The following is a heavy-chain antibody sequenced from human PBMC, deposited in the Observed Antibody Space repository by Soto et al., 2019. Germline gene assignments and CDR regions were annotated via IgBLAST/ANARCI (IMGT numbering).Heavy chain of an antibody. J-gene: IGHJ4*02. CDR3: ARSIAAAGDFDY. CDR1: GGSISSYY. V-gene: IGHV4-59*12. CDR2: IYYSGST. Sequence: PSETLSLTCTVSGGSISSYYWSWIRQPPGKGLEWIGYIYYSGSTNYNPSLKSRVTISVDTSKNQFSLKLSSVTAADTAVYYCARSIAAAGDFDYWGQGTLVTVSS. D-gene: IGHD6-13*01.